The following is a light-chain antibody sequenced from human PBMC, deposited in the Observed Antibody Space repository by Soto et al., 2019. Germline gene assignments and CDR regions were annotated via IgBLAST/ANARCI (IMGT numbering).Light chain of an antibody. Sequence: DIQMTQSPSTLSASVGDRVTITCWASQSISTWLAWYQQKPGKAPKLLIYKASSLQSGVPSRFSGSGSETDFTLTISSLQPDDFATYYCQQYSSYWTFGQGTKVDIK. CDR3: QQYSSYWT. CDR1: QSISTW. CDR2: KAS. V-gene: IGKV1-5*03. J-gene: IGKJ1*01.